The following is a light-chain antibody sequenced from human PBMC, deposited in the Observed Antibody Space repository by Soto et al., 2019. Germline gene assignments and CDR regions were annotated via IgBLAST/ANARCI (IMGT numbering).Light chain of an antibody. J-gene: IGLJ3*02. V-gene: IGLV2-18*02. CDR2: QVS. CDR3: SSYTSSGTWV. CDR1: SSDVGSYNR. Sequence: QSVLTQPPSVSGSPGQSVTISCTGTSSDVGSYNRVSWYQQPPGTAPKLMICQVSNRPSGVPDRFSGSKSGNTASLTISGLQAEDEADYYCSSYTSSGTWVFVGGTKLTVL.